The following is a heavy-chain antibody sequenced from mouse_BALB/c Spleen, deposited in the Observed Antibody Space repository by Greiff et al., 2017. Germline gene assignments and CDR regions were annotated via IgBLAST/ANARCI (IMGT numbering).Heavy chain of an antibody. V-gene: IGHV1-83*01. CDR3: TRSGVTTVVATLDFDY. Sequence: VQLQQSGPELVKPGASVKMSCKASGYTFTDYVISWVKQRTGPGLEWIGEIYPGSGSTYDNEKFKSKATLTVDTSSSTAYMQLSSLTSEDSAVYYCTRSGVTTVVATLDFDYWGQGTTLTVSS. J-gene: IGHJ2*01. D-gene: IGHD1-1*01. CDR2: IYPGSGST. CDR1: GYTFTDYV.